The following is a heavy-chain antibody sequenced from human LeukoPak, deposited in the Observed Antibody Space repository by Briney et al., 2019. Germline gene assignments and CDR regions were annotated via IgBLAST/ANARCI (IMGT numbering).Heavy chain of an antibody. J-gene: IGHJ5*02. Sequence: SETLSLTCSVSNYSISTDYYWGWIRQPPGKGLEWIGRIYTSGSTNYNPSLKSRVTMSVDTSKNHFSLKLSSVTAADTAVYYCARGDPFRAGWFDPWGQGTLVTVSS. V-gene: IGHV4-38-2*02. D-gene: IGHD6-13*01. CDR3: ARGDPFRAGWFDP. CDR1: NYSISTDYY. CDR2: IYTSGST.